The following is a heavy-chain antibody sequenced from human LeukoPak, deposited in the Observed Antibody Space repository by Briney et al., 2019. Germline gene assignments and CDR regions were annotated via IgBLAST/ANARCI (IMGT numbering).Heavy chain of an antibody. CDR2: IYPYDSDS. J-gene: IGHJ4*02. CDR3: ARVGSVTNFGVVSYYFDY. CDR1: GYSFDYYW. V-gene: IGHV5-51*01. D-gene: IGHD3-3*01. Sequence: GESLKIFCKASGYSFDYYWIAWGRQMPGQGLELMGTIYPYDSDSTYSQSFQGQVTISVDKSSNTAYLQWTSLKASNTAIYYCARVGSVTNFGVVSYYFDYWGQGTLVTVSS.